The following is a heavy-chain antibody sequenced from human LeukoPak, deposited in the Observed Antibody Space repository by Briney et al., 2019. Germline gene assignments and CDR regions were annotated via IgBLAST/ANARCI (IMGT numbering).Heavy chain of an antibody. J-gene: IGHJ6*03. CDR3: ARLGVDSGQQILPYYYYYMDV. V-gene: IGHV4-39*07. CDR1: GGSISSSSYY. CDR2: IYYSGST. D-gene: IGHD5-12*01. Sequence: SETLSLTCTVSGGSISSSSYYWGWIRQPPGKGLEWIGSIYYSGSTYYNPSLKSRVTISVDTSKNQFSLKLSSVTAADTGVYYCARLGVDSGQQILPYYYYYMDVWGKGTTVTVSS.